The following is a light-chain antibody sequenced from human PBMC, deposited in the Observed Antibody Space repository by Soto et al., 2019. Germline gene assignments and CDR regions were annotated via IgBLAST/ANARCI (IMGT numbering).Light chain of an antibody. CDR1: QSISTW. CDR2: GAS. J-gene: IGKJ1*01. Sequence: DIQMTQSPSTLSASVGDRVTITCRASQSISTWLAWYQQKPGKAPKLLIYGASSLQSGVPSRFSGSGSGTIFTLTSSSLQPDDFATYYCQEYKSYSQSFGQGTKVQIK. V-gene: IGKV1-5*01. CDR3: QEYKSYSQS.